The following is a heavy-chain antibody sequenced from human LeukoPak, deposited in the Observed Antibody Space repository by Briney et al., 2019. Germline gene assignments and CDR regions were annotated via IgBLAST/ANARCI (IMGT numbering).Heavy chain of an antibody. Sequence: SETLSLTCAVSGYSISSGYYWGWIRQPPGKGLEWIGSIYHSGSTYYNPSLKSRVTISVDTSNNQFSLKLSSVTAADTAVYYCARHGECSSTSCYEAKNYYYMDVWGKGTTVTVSS. D-gene: IGHD2-2*03. V-gene: IGHV4-38-2*01. CDR1: GYSISSGYY. J-gene: IGHJ6*03. CDR2: IYHSGST. CDR3: ARHGECSSTSCYEAKNYYYMDV.